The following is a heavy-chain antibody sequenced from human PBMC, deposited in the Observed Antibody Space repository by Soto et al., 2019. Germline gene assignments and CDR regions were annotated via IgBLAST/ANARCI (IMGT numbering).Heavy chain of an antibody. CDR1: GYTFTSYY. V-gene: IGHV1-46*01. CDR3: ARVQVGTTYYYDSSGERIYYYGMDV. D-gene: IGHD3-22*01. CDR2: INPSGGST. J-gene: IGHJ6*02. Sequence: ASVKVSCNASGYTFTSYYMHWVQQAPGQGLEWMGIINPSGGSTSYAQKFQGRVTMTRDTSTSTVYMELSSLRSEDTAVYYWARVQVGTTYYYDSSGERIYYYGMDVWGQGTTVTVSS.